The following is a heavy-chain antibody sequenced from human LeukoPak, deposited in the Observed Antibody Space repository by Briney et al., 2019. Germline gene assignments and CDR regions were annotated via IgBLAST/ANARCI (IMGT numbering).Heavy chain of an antibody. CDR1: GFTFSSYS. CDR2: ISSSSYI. J-gene: IGHJ5*02. Sequence: GGSLRLSCAASGFTFSSYSMNWVRQAPGKGLEWVSSISSSSYIYYADSVKGRFTISRDNANNSLYLQMNSLRAEDTAMYYSARDPEGYCSSTSCLHFDPWGQGTLVTVSS. CDR3: ARDPEGYCSSTSCLHFDP. V-gene: IGHV3-21*01. D-gene: IGHD2-2*01.